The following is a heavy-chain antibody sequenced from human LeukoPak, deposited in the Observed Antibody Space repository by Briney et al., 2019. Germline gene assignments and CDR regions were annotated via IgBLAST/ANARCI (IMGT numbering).Heavy chain of an antibody. CDR1: GGSISSGGYY. V-gene: IGHV4-30-2*01. CDR3: ARVGKIADTLNAFDI. D-gene: IGHD6-13*01. J-gene: IGHJ3*02. Sequence: PSQTLSLTCTVSGGSISSGGYYWSWTRQPPGKGLEWIGYIYHSGSTYYNPSLKSRVTISVDRSKNQFSLKLSSVTAADTAVYYCARVGKIADTLNAFDIWGQGTMVTVSS. CDR2: IYHSGST.